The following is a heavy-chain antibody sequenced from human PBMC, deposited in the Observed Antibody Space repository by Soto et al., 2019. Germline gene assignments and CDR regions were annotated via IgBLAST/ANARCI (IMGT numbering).Heavy chain of an antibody. CDR3: ARDYYDSSGYYLRDNWFDP. Sequence: TLSLTCTVSGGSISSGDYYWSWIRQPPGKGLEWIGYIYYSGSTYYNPSLKSRVTISVDTSKNQFSLKLSSVTAADTAVYYCARDYYDSSGYYLRDNWFDPWGQGTLVTVSS. CDR1: GGSISSGDYY. D-gene: IGHD3-22*01. J-gene: IGHJ5*02. CDR2: IYYSGST. V-gene: IGHV4-30-4*01.